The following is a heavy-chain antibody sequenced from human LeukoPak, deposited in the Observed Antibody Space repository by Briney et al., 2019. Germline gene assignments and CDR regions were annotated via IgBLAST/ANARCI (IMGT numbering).Heavy chain of an antibody. D-gene: IGHD1-26*01. CDR1: GFTFSSYW. CDR3: AREAVGLDGSDY. J-gene: IGHJ4*02. CDR2: IKQDGSEK. Sequence: GGSLRLSCAAPGFTFSSYWMSCVRQAPGNGLEWLANIKQDGSEKYYVVSLKGRFTISRDNAKNSLYLQMNSLRAEDTAVYYCAREAVGLDGSDYWGQGTLVTVSS. V-gene: IGHV3-7*01.